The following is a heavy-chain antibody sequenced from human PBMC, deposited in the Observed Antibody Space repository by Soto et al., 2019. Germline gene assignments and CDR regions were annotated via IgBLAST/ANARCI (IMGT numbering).Heavy chain of an antibody. CDR3: ASPTIFGVVKGGMDV. J-gene: IGHJ6*02. CDR2: IIPIFGTA. Sequence: GASVKVSCKASGGTFSSYAISWVRQAPGQGLEWMGGIIPIFGTANYAQKFQGRVTITADESTSTAYMELSSLRSEDTAVYYCASPTIFGVVKGGMDVWGQGTTVTV. V-gene: IGHV1-69*13. D-gene: IGHD3-3*01. CDR1: GGTFSSYA.